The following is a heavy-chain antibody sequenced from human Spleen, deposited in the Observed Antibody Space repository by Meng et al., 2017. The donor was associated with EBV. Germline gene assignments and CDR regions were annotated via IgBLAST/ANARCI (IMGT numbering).Heavy chain of an antibody. D-gene: IGHD3-22*01. Sequence: QLQLQESGPGLVKPSQTPSLTCAVSGGSISSGGYYWSWIRQPPGKGLEWIGYIYYSGSTYYNPSLKSRVTISVDTSKNQFSLKLSSVTAADTAVYYCAREENYYDSSGYLNWGQGTLVTVSS. CDR3: AREENYYDSSGYLN. CDR2: IYYSGST. J-gene: IGHJ4*02. CDR1: GGSISSGGYY. V-gene: IGHV4-30-4*01.